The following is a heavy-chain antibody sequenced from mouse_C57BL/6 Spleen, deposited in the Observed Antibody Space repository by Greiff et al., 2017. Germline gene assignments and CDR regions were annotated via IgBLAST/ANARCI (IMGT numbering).Heavy chain of an antibody. D-gene: IGHD2-5*01. CDR3: TTGSNYDY. CDR1: GFNIKDDY. CDR2: IAPENGAT. J-gene: IGHJ2*01. Sequence: VQLKESGAELVRPGASVKLSCTASGFNIKDDYMHWVKQRPEQGLEWIGWIAPENGATEYASKFQGKATITADTSSNTAYLQLSSLTTEDTAVYYFTTGSNYDYWGQGTTLTVSS. V-gene: IGHV14-4*01.